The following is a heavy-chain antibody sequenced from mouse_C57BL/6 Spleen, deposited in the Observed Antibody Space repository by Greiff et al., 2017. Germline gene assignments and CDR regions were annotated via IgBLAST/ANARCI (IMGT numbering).Heavy chain of an antibody. D-gene: IGHD1-1*02. J-gene: IGHJ3*01. CDR1: GFTFSSYA. Sequence: EVKLMESGEGLVKPGGSLKLSCAASGFTFSSYAMSWVRQTPEKRLEWVAYISSGGDYIYYADTVKGRFTISRDNARNTLYLQMSSLKSEDTAMYYCTRDGGYELAYWGQGTLVTVSA. V-gene: IGHV5-9-1*02. CDR2: ISSGGDYI. CDR3: TRDGGYELAY.